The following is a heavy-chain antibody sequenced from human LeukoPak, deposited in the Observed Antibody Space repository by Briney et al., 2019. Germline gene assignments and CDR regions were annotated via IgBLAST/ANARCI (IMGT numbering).Heavy chain of an antibody. CDR1: GDSISSSSYY. CDR2: IYSGGSA. J-gene: IGHJ6*02. CDR3: ARDKASWYGLDV. D-gene: IGHD3-10*01. Sequence: SETLSLTCTVSGDSISSSSYYWGWIRQPPGKGLEWIGSIYSGGSAYYNPSLQSRVTISADTSKNQFSLKLSSVTAAGTAVYYCARDKASWYGLDVWGQGTTVTVSS. V-gene: IGHV4-39*07.